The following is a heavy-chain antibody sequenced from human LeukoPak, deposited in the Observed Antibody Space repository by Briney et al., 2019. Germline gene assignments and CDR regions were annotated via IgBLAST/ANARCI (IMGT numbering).Heavy chain of an antibody. V-gene: IGHV1-24*01. D-gene: IGHD1-14*01. J-gene: IGHJ4*02. CDR1: GYTLTELS. CDR3: ARLSRTPGTYFDY. Sequence: ASVKVSCKVSGYTLTELSMHWVRQAPGKGLEWMGGFDPEDGETIYAQKFQGRVTITEDTSTDTAYMELSSLKASDTAMYYCARLSRTPGTYFDYWGQGTLVTVSS. CDR2: FDPEDGET.